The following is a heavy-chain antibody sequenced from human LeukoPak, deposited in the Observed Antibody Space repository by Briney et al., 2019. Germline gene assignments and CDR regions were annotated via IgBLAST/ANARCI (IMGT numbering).Heavy chain of an antibody. CDR2: IYYSGST. CDR1: GGSISSSSYY. V-gene: IGHV4-39*07. J-gene: IGHJ3*02. D-gene: IGHD3-10*01. Sequence: SETLSLTCTVSGGSISSSSYYWGWIRQPPGKGLEWIGSIYYSGSTYYNPSLKSRVTISVDTSKNQFSLKLSSVTAADTAVYYCARDQASDPRTWSVMVRGVMLDAFDIWGQGTMVTVSS. CDR3: ARDQASDPRTWSVMVRGVMLDAFDI.